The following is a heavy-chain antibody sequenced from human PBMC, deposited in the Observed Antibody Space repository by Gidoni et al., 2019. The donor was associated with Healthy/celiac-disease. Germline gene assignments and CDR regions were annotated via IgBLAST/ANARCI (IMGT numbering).Heavy chain of an antibody. D-gene: IGHD3-16*01. CDR1: GFTFSRYA. CDR2: ISGSGGST. Sequence: EVQLLESGGGLVQPGGSLRLSCAASGFTFSRYAMSWVRQAPGKGLEWVSAISGSGGSTYYADSVKGRFTISRDNSKNTLYLQMNSLRAEDTAVYYCAKDLLGGDYVWGSYLIFDYWGQGTLVTVSS. V-gene: IGHV3-23*01. CDR3: AKDLLGGDYVWGSYLIFDY. J-gene: IGHJ4*02.